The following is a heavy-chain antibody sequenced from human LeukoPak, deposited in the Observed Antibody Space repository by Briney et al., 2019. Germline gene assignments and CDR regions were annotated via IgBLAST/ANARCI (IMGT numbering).Heavy chain of an antibody. Sequence: SVKVSCKASGGTFSSYAISWVRQAPGQGLEWMGGIIPIFGTANYAQKFQGRVTIITDDSTSTSYMELSSLRSEDTAVYYCARADRYCSDTNCYYYFDYWGQGTLVTVSS. V-gene: IGHV1-69*05. J-gene: IGHJ4*02. CDR1: GGTFSSYA. CDR2: IIPIFGTA. D-gene: IGHD2-2*01. CDR3: ARADRYCSDTNCYYYFDY.